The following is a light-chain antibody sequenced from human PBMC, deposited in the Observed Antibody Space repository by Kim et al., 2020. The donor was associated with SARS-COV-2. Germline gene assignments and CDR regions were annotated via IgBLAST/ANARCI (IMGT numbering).Light chain of an antibody. V-gene: IGKV1-5*01. Sequence: SASVGDRVTIACRASQSVSNSLAWYQQKPVRAPELLIYDASSLESGVPLRFGGSGSGTQFSLTISSLQPGDSATYYCQQYSSVPYTFGLGTKLEI. CDR1: QSVSNS. CDR2: DAS. CDR3: QQYSSVPYT. J-gene: IGKJ2*01.